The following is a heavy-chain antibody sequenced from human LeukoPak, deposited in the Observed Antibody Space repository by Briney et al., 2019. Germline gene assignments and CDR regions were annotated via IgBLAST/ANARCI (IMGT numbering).Heavy chain of an antibody. J-gene: IGHJ3*02. Sequence: GGSLRLSWAASGFTSSSYGMHWVRQAPGKGLEWVAFIRYDGSNKYYADSVKGRFTISRDNSKNTLYLQRNSLRAEDTAVYYCAKGDYDFWSGYYRTDAFDIWGQGTMVTVSS. V-gene: IGHV3-30*02. CDR3: AKGDYDFWSGYYRTDAFDI. CDR1: GFTSSSYG. D-gene: IGHD3-3*01. CDR2: IRYDGSNK.